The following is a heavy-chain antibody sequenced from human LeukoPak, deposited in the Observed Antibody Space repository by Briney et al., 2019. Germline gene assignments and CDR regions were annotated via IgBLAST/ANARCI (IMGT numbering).Heavy chain of an antibody. CDR2: IYYSGST. CDR3: AREATTVTPATYYLDY. CDR1: GGSISSGGYY. V-gene: IGHV4-31*03. D-gene: IGHD4-17*01. Sequence: SQTLSLTCTVSGGSISSGGYYWSWIRQHPGKGLEWIGYIYYSGSTYYNPSLKSRVTISVDTSKNQFSLKLSSVTAADTAVYYCAREATTVTPATYYLDYWGQGTLVTVSS. J-gene: IGHJ4*02.